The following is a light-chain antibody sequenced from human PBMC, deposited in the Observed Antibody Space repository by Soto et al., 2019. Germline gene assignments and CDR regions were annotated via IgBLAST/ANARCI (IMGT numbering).Light chain of an antibody. CDR2: GNT. CDR3: LSFDSSLSVV. CDR1: SSNIGAGYD. V-gene: IGLV1-40*01. J-gene: IGLJ2*01. Sequence: QSVLTQPPSVSGAPGQRVTISCTGSSSNIGAGYDVHWYQQLPGRAPKLLIYGNTNRPSGVPDRFSGSKSGTSASLAITRLQAEDEADYYCLSFDSSLSVVFGGGPKLTVL.